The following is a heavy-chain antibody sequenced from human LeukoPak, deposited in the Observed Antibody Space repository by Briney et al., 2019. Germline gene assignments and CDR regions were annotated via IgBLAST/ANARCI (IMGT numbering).Heavy chain of an antibody. CDR3: ARVHCSSTSCYHDAFDI. Sequence: SVKVSCKASGGTFSSYAISWVRQAPGQGLEWMGGIIPIFGTANYAQKFQGRVTITADKSTSTAYMELSSLRSEDTAVYYCARVHCSSTSCYHDAFDIWGQGTMVTVSS. D-gene: IGHD2-2*01. V-gene: IGHV1-69*06. CDR2: IIPIFGTA. CDR1: GGTFSSYA. J-gene: IGHJ3*02.